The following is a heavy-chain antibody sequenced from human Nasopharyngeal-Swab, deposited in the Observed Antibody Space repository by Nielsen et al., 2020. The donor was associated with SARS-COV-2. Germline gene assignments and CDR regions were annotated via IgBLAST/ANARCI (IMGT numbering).Heavy chain of an antibody. J-gene: IGHJ4*02. Sequence: GSLRLSCAASGFTFSTAWMSWVRQPPGKGLEWIGEINHSGNTNYNPSLQSRVTMSADTSKSQFSLKLSSVTAADTAVYYCGRGLLLSADPREIVETWGQGTLVTVSS. V-gene: IGHV4-34*01. CDR2: INHSGNT. CDR1: GFTFSTAW. CDR3: GRGLLLSADPREIVET. D-gene: IGHD2-15*01.